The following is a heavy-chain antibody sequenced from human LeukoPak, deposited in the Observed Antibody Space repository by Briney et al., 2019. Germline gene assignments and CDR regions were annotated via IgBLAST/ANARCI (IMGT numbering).Heavy chain of an antibody. V-gene: IGHV3-48*02. CDR3: ASSGSYRFDY. CDR1: GFTFSSYS. Sequence: GGSLRLSCAVSGFTFSSYSMNWVRQAPGKGLEWVSHITASGTAMFYADSVKGRFTISRDNAKNSLYLQMNSLRDEDTAVYYCASSGSYRFDYWGQGTLVTVSS. CDR2: ITASGTAM. J-gene: IGHJ4*02. D-gene: IGHD1-26*01.